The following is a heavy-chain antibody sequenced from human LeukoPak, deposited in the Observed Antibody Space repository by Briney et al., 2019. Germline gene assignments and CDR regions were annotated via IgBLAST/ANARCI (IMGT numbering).Heavy chain of an antibody. J-gene: IGHJ5*02. CDR2: IYYSGST. D-gene: IGHD2-2*01. Sequence: KPSETLSLTCTVSGGSISSSSYYWGWIRQPPGKGLEWIGSIYYSGSTYYNPSLKSRVTISVDTSKNQFSLKLSSVTAADTAVYYCARLYCSSTSCPNWFDPWGQGTLVTVSS. CDR3: ARLYCSSTSCPNWFDP. V-gene: IGHV4-39*01. CDR1: GGSISSSSYY.